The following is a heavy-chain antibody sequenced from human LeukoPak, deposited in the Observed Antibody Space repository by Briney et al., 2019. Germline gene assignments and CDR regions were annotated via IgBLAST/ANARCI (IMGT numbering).Heavy chain of an antibody. Sequence: ASVKVSCKASGYTFTSYGISWVRQAPGQGLEWMGWISAYNGNTNYAQKLQGRVTMTTDTSTSTAYMELRSLRSDDTAVYYCARVPNWGSWAPHFDYWGQGTLVTVSS. D-gene: IGHD7-27*01. CDR3: ARVPNWGSWAPHFDY. J-gene: IGHJ4*02. CDR2: ISAYNGNT. CDR1: GYTFTSYG. V-gene: IGHV1-18*01.